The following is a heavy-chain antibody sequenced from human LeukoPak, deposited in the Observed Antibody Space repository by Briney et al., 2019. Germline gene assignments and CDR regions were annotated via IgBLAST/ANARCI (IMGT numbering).Heavy chain of an antibody. D-gene: IGHD5-12*01. CDR2: ISSSSSTT. CDR3: AKGLRKGYDFDY. Sequence: GGSLRLSCAASGFTFSSYAMSWVRQAPGKGLEWVSAISSSSSTTYYADSVKGRFTISRDNTKNTLYLQMNSLRAEDTAVYYCAKGLRKGYDFDYGGQGTLVTVSS. CDR1: GFTFSSYA. V-gene: IGHV3-23*01. J-gene: IGHJ4*02.